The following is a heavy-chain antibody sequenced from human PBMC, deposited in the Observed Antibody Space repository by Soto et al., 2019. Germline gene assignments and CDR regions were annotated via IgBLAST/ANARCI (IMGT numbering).Heavy chain of an antibody. CDR2: ISWDGGST. CDR3: AKDIGSKAWFGEFQIYYYGMDV. Sequence: GSLRLSCAASGFTFDDYTMHWVRQAPGKGLEWVSLISWDGGSTYYADSVKGRFTISRDNSKNSLYLQMNSLRTEDTALYYCAKDIGSKAWFGEFQIYYYGMDVWGQGTTVTVSS. V-gene: IGHV3-43*01. D-gene: IGHD3-10*01. CDR1: GFTFDDYT. J-gene: IGHJ6*02.